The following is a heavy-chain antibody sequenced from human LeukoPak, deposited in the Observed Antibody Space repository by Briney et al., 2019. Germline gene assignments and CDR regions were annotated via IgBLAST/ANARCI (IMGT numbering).Heavy chain of an antibody. Sequence: ASVKVSCKASRYSFTASYMHWVRQAPGQGLEWLGWINPSSGGTKYAPKFQGRVTLTRDTSINTAYMELTSLRSDDTAMYYCAKEFPSGATRDLDYWGQGTLVTVSS. D-gene: IGHD1-26*01. CDR3: AKEFPSGATRDLDY. J-gene: IGHJ4*02. CDR2: INPSSGGT. V-gene: IGHV1-2*02. CDR1: RYSFTASY.